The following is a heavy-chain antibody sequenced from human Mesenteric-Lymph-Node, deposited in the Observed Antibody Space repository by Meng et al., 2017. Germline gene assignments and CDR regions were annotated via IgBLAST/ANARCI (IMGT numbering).Heavy chain of an antibody. CDR2: IYSDGSKT. Sequence: VQLVESGGGVVQPGTSLRLSCAASGFTFNSYGMHWVRQAPGKGLEWVGLIYSDGSKTHHADSSRFTISRDNSKNTLYLQVNSLRVEDTAMYYCARDDDLSGNNLDYWGQGTLVTVSS. V-gene: IGHV3-33*01. CDR3: ARDDDLSGNNLDY. J-gene: IGHJ4*02. D-gene: IGHD3-10*01. CDR1: GFTFNSYG.